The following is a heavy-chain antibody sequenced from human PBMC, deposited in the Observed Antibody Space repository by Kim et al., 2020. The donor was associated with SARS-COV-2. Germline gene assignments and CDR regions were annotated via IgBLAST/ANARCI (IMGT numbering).Heavy chain of an antibody. Sequence: SETLSLTCTVSGGSISSYYWSWIRQPPGKGLEWIGYIYYSGSTNYNPSLKSRVTISVDTSKNQFSLKLSSVTAADTAVYYCARVIGPEGVQIRDWGQGTLVTVSS. CDR2: IYYSGST. D-gene: IGHD2-21*01. CDR3: ARVIGPEGVQIRD. J-gene: IGHJ4*02. CDR1: GGSISSYY. V-gene: IGHV4-59*01.